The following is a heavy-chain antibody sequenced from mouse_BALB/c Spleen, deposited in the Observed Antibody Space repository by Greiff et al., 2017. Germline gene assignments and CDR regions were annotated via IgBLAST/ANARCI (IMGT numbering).Heavy chain of an antibody. CDR2: IWAGGST. CDR1: GFSLTSYG. Sequence: VQGVESGPGLVAPSQSLSITCTVSGFSLTSYGVHWVRQPPGKGLEWLGVIWAGGSTNYNSALMSRLSISKDNSKSQVFLKMNSLQTDDTAMYYCARSNSLLRQYYFDYWGQGTTLTVSS. J-gene: IGHJ2*01. D-gene: IGHD1-2*01. CDR3: ARSNSLLRQYYFDY. V-gene: IGHV2-9*02.